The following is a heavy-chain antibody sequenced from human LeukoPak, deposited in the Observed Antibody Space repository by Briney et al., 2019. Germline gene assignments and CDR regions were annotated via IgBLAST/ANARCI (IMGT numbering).Heavy chain of an antibody. CDR1: GFTFNNYA. CDR3: ARADGYDLLTGYPLAF. V-gene: IGHV3-64*01. J-gene: IGHJ4*02. Sequence: GGSLRLSCAASGFTFNNYAMHWVRQAPGKGLEYVSAISSNGGITYYATSVQDRFTISRDNSKNTLYLQMGSLRAEDMAVYYCARADGYDLLTGYPLAFWGQGTLVTVSS. D-gene: IGHD3-9*01. CDR2: ISSNGGIT.